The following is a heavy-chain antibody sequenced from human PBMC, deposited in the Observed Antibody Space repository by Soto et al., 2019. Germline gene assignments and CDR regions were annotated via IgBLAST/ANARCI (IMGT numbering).Heavy chain of an antibody. CDR1: GFTFSSYG. Sequence: LRLSCAAPGFTFSSYGMHWARQAPGKGLEWVAVISYDGSNKYYADSVKGRFTISRDNSKNTLYLQMNSLRAEDTAVYYCAKAVSFGETRYYYYGMDVWGQGTTVTVSS. J-gene: IGHJ6*02. CDR3: AKAVSFGETRYYYYGMDV. D-gene: IGHD3-10*01. CDR2: ISYDGSNK. V-gene: IGHV3-30*18.